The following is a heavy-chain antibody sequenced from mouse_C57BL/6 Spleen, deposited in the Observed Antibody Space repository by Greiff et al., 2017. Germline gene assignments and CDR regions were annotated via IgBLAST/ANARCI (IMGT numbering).Heavy chain of an antibody. J-gene: IGHJ2*01. CDR1: GFTFSSYT. CDR3: ARHPTTVVGGYYFDY. V-gene: IGHV5-9*01. D-gene: IGHD1-1*01. Sequence: EVQGVESGGGLVKPGGSLKLSCAASGFTFSSYTMSWVRQTPEKRLEWVATISGGGGNTYYPDSVKGRFTISRDNAKNTLYLQMSSLRSEDTALYYCARHPTTVVGGYYFDYWGQGTTLTVSS. CDR2: ISGGGGNT.